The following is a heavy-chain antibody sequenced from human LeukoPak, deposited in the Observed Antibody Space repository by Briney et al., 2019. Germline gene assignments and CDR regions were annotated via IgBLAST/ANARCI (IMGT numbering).Heavy chain of an antibody. J-gene: IGHJ3*02. D-gene: IGHD1-1*01. Sequence: GASVKVSCKASGYTFTSYYMHWVRQAPGQGLEWMGMISPSGASTSYAQKSQGRVTMTRDVSTSTVYMELSSLRSEDTAVYYCARHTTGYNSPRDSFNIWGQGTMVTVSS. V-gene: IGHV1-46*01. CDR1: GYTFTSYY. CDR3: ARHTTGYNSPRDSFNI. CDR2: ISPSGAST.